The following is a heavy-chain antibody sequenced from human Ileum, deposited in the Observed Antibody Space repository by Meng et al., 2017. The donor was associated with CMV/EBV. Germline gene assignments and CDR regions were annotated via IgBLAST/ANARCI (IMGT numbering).Heavy chain of an antibody. CDR1: GYTFTGYY. CDR2: INPNGGAT. D-gene: IGHD6-19*01. Sequence: ASVKVSCKASGYTFTGYYMHWVRQDPGQGLEYIGWINPNGGATGYTQKFQGRVTMTRDTSISTAYMELSRLTSDDTAKYYCARDIYNSGWLLAFWGQGTLVIVSS. CDR3: ARDIYNSGWLLAF. V-gene: IGHV1-2*02. J-gene: IGHJ1*01.